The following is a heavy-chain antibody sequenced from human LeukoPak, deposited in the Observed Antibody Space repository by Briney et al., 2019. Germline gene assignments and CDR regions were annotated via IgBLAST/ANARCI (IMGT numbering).Heavy chain of an antibody. CDR1: GGSISSSSYY. CDR3: ARGSSGWYVGGDY. J-gene: IGHJ4*02. D-gene: IGHD6-19*01. Sequence: PSETLSLTCTVSGGSISSSSYYWGWIRQPPGKGLEWIGSIYYSGSTYYNPSLKSRVTISVDTSKNQFSLKLSSVTAADTAVYYCARGSSGWYVGGDYWGQGTLVTVSS. CDR2: IYYSGST. V-gene: IGHV4-39*07.